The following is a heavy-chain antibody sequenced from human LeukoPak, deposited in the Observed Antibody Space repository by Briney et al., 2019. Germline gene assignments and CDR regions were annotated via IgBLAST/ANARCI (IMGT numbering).Heavy chain of an antibody. Sequence: PGGSLRLSCAASGFTFSSYSMNWVRQAPGKGLEWVSSISSSSSYIYYADSVKGRFTISRDNAKNSLYLQMNSLRAEDTAVYYCARDPREWLNALDIWGQGTMVTVSS. D-gene: IGHD6-19*01. CDR3: ARDPREWLNALDI. J-gene: IGHJ3*02. V-gene: IGHV3-21*01. CDR2: ISSSSSYI. CDR1: GFTFSSYS.